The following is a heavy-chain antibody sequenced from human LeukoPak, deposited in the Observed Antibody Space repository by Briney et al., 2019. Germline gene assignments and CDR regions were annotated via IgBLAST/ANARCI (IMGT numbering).Heavy chain of an antibody. CDR1: GYTFTSYG. J-gene: IGHJ3*02. Sequence: ASVKVSCKASGYTFTSYGISWVRQAPGQGREWMGWISAYNVNTNYAQKLQRRVTMTTDTSTSTAYMELRSLRSDDTAVYYCARDLEWEQHNAFDIWGQGTMVTVSS. CDR2: ISAYNVNT. CDR3: ARDLEWEQHNAFDI. V-gene: IGHV1-18*01. D-gene: IGHD1-26*01.